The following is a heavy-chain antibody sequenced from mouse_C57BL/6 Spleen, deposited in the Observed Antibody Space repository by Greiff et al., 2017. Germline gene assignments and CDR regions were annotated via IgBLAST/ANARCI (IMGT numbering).Heavy chain of an antibody. J-gene: IGHJ1*03. CDR2: IYPGSGST. Sequence: QVQLQLPGAELVKPGASVKMSCKASGYTFTSYWITWVKQRPGQGLEWIGDIYPGSGSTNYNEKFKSKATLTVDTSSSTAYMQLSSLTSEDSAVYYCARDYDGDWYFDVWGTGTTVTVSS. V-gene: IGHV1-55*01. CDR1: GYTFTSYW. D-gene: IGHD2-4*01. CDR3: ARDYDGDWYFDV.